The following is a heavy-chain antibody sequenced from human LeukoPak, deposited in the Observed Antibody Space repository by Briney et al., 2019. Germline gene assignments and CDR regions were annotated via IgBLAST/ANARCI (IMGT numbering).Heavy chain of an antibody. V-gene: IGHV4-39*07. Sequence: SETLSLTCTVSGGSISSSSYYWGWIRQPPGKGLEWIGSIYYSGSTNYNPSLKSRVTISVDTSKNQFSLKLSSVTAADTAVYYCARGGLPLRIAARPRDYYYMDVWGKGTTVTVSS. CDR3: ARGGLPLRIAARPRDYYYMDV. CDR2: IYYSGST. D-gene: IGHD6-6*01. J-gene: IGHJ6*03. CDR1: GGSISSSSYY.